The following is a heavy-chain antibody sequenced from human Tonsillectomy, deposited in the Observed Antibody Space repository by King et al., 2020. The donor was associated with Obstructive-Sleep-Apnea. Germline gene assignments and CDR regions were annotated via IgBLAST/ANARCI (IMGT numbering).Heavy chain of an antibody. CDR3: ARGRLVGAIDY. CDR2: ISYDGSNK. CDR1: GFTFSHYA. V-gene: IGHV3-30-3*01. Sequence: VQLVESGGGVVQPGRSLRLSCAASGFTFSHYAVHWVCQAPGKGLDWVAVISYDGSNKYYADSVKGRFTISRDISKSTLFLQMNSLRAEDTAVYYCARGRLVGAIDYWGQGTLVTVSS. D-gene: IGHD1-26*01. J-gene: IGHJ4*02.